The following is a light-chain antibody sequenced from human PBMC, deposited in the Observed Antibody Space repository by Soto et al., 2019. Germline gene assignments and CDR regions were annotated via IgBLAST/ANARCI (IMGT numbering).Light chain of an antibody. CDR2: DVY. V-gene: IGLV2-14*03. CDR1: RTDGDGHDY. Sequence: SALTQPGSETGSPGQAITISRIGVRTDGDGHDYVSWYQQHPGQAPQLIIYDVYNRPSGVSDRFSGSKSGNTASLIISGLQAEDEADYFCTSYTASSPFYVFGAGTKVTVL. J-gene: IGLJ1*01. CDR3: TSYTASSPFYV.